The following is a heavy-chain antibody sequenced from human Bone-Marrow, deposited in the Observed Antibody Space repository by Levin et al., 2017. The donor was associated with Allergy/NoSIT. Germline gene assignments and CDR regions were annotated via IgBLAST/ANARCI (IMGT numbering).Heavy chain of an antibody. D-gene: IGHD3-16*01. CDR3: ARLGGP. Sequence: SSETLSLTCTVSGGSISNSNYYWGWIRQPPGKGLEWIGTMHYSGSTYYNSSLKSRVTISVDTSKNQFSLKLSSVTAADTALYYCARLGGPWGQGTLVTVSS. CDR2: MHYSGST. V-gene: IGHV4-39*01. J-gene: IGHJ5*02. CDR1: GGSISNSNYY.